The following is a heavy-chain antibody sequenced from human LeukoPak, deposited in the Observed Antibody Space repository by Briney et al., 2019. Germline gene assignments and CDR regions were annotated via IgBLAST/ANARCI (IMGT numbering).Heavy chain of an antibody. CDR2: INPNSGGT. D-gene: IGHD2-2*01. CDR1: GYTFTGYY. Sequence: ASVKVSCKASGYTFTGYYMHWVRQAPGQGLEWMGWINPNSGGTNYAQKFQGRVTMTRDTSISTAYMELSRLRSDDTAVYYYATDIVVVPAAPYYFDYWGQGTLVTVSS. CDR3: ATDIVVVPAAPYYFDY. V-gene: IGHV1-2*02. J-gene: IGHJ4*02.